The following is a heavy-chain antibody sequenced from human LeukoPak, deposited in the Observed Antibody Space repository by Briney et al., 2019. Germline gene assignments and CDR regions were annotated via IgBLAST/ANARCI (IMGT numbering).Heavy chain of an antibody. CDR3: ARLLTVAGLYFDY. D-gene: IGHD6-19*01. J-gene: IGHJ4*02. Sequence: SETLSLTCTVSGGFISSSSYYWGWIRQPPGKGLEWIGSIYYSGNTYYNPSLKSRVTISVDTSKNQFSLKLSSVTAADTAVYYCARLLTVAGLYFDYWGQGTLVTVSS. CDR2: IYYSGNT. V-gene: IGHV4-39*01. CDR1: GGFISSSSYY.